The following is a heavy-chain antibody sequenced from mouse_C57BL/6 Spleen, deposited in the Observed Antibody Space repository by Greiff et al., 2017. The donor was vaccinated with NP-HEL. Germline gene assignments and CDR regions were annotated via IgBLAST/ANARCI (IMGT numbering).Heavy chain of an antibody. V-gene: IGHV1-22*01. CDR1: GYTFTDYN. D-gene: IGHD1-1*01. CDR2: INPNNGGT. Sequence: VQLKQSGPELVKPGASVKMSCKASGYTFTDYNMHWVKQSHGKSLEWIGYINPNNGGTSYNQKFKGKATLTVNKSSSTAYMELRSLTSEDSAVYYCARGGYGRYYAMDYWGQGTSVTVSS. J-gene: IGHJ4*01. CDR3: ARGGYGRYYAMDY.